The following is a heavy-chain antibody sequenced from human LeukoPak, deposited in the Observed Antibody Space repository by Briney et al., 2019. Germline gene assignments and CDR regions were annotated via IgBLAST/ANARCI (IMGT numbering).Heavy chain of an antibody. CDR2: FDPGAGEI. Sequence: ASVKVSCKVSGDTLSELTMHWVRQAPGKGLEWMGGFDPGAGEILYAQQFQGRVTMTEGTSTDTAYMELTSLRSEDSGVYFCAAGGIYSLLDYWGQGTLVTLSS. CDR1: GDTLSELT. D-gene: IGHD3-10*01. J-gene: IGHJ4*02. CDR3: AAGGIYSLLDY. V-gene: IGHV1-24*01.